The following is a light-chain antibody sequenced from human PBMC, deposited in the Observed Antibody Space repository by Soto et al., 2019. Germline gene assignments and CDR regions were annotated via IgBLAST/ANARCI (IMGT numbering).Light chain of an antibody. CDR1: QGVGTY. V-gene: IGKV3-11*01. Sequence: EIVLTQSPATLSLSPGERAVLSCRASQGVGTYLAWYHQSPGQAPRLLIYGASNRATGSPARFSGSGSGTDFTLTSGSREPEEFAVNFWQQRNNWLTFGGGTKVEIK. J-gene: IGKJ4*01. CDR3: QQRNNWLT. CDR2: GAS.